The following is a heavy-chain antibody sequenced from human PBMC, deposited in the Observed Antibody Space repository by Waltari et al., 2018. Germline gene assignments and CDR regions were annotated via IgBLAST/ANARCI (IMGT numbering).Heavy chain of an antibody. V-gene: IGHV3-21*02. CDR2: IGISTTYK. CDR3: ARGPWAPLDY. J-gene: IGHJ4*02. CDR1: GFTFSNYS. Sequence: EVQLVESGGGQVKPGGSLRLSCVDSGFTFSNYSMNWVRVAPGEGLDWVSSIGISTTYKFYADSVKGRFTVSRDNAKNSVYLQMNNLRVEDTAVYYCARGPWAPLDYWGQGVLVTVAS.